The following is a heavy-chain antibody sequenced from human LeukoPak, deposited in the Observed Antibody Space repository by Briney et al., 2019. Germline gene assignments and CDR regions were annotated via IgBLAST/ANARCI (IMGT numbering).Heavy chain of an antibody. CDR1: GYTFTSFG. Sequence: ASVKVSGKPSGYTFTSFGISWVRQAPGQGLEWMGWIGAYNGDTNYAQRFQGRVTMTTDTSTSTAYMDLRSLRSDDTTVYYCTRDHCSGDNCPSFDYWGQGTLVTVSS. V-gene: IGHV1-18*04. CDR2: IGAYNGDT. D-gene: IGHD2-15*01. CDR3: TRDHCSGDNCPSFDY. J-gene: IGHJ4*02.